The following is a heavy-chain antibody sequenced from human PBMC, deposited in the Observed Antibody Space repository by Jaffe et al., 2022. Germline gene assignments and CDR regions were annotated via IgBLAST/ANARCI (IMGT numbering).Heavy chain of an antibody. V-gene: IGHV3-66*02. D-gene: IGHD6-13*01. CDR3: ARDYYSSSWSGMYYFDY. CDR1: GFTVSSNY. Sequence: EVQLVESGGGLVQPGGSLRLSCAASGFTVSSNYMSWVRQAPGKGLEWVSVIYSGGSTYYADSVKGRFTISRDNSKNTLYLQMNSLRAEDTAVYYCARDYYSSSWSGMYYFDYWGQGTLVTVSS. CDR2: IYSGGST. J-gene: IGHJ4*02.